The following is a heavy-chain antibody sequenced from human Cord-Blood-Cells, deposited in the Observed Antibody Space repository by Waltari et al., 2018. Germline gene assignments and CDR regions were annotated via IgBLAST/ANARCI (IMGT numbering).Heavy chain of an antibody. J-gene: IGHJ5*02. CDR3: ARVGGSGSYYNWFDP. Sequence: QLQLQESGPGLVKPSETLSLPCTVSGGPISSSSYYWGRLRQPPGKGLEWIGSIYYSGSTYYNPSLKSRVTISVDTSKNQFSLKLSSVTAADTAVYYCARVGGSGSYYNWFDPWGQGTLVTVSS. CDR1: GGPISSSSYY. D-gene: IGHD3-10*01. CDR2: IYYSGST. V-gene: IGHV4-39*01.